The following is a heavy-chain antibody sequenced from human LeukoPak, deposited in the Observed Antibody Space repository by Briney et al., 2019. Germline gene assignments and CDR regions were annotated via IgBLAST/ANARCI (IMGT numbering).Heavy chain of an antibody. D-gene: IGHD6-19*01. Sequence: GGSLRLSCAASGFTFSDYYMSWIRQAPGKGLEWVSYISNSGSTIYYADSVKGRFTISRDNAKNSLSLHMNSLRAEDTAVYCCASGSSAWYRSVAYWGQGTLVTVSS. CDR3: ASGSSAWYRSVAY. J-gene: IGHJ4*02. CDR1: GFTFSDYY. CDR2: ISNSGSTI. V-gene: IGHV3-11*01.